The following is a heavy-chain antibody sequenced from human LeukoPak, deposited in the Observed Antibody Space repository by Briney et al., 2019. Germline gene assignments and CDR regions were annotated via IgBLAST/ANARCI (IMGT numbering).Heavy chain of an antibody. J-gene: IGHJ4*02. Sequence: VASVKVSCKASGYTFTSYAMNWVRQTPGQGLEWMGWINTNTGNPTYAQGFTGRFVFSLDTSVSTAYLQISSLKAEDTAVYYCARSLWFGEYDYWGQGTLVTVSS. D-gene: IGHD3-10*01. CDR1: GYTFTSYA. V-gene: IGHV7-4-1*02. CDR2: INTNTGNP. CDR3: ARSLWFGEYDY.